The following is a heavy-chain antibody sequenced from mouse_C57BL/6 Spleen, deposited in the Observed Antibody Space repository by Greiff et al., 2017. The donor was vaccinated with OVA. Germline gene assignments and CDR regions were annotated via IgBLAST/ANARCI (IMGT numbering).Heavy chain of an antibody. D-gene: IGHD2-4*01. CDR3: ARSRDYDEDWYFDV. V-gene: IGHV1-76*01. J-gene: IGHJ1*03. CDR1: GYTFTDYY. Sequence: VKLMESGAELVRPGASVKLSCKASGYTFTDYYINWVKQRPGQGLEWIARIYPGSGNTYYNEKFKGKATLTAAKSSSTAYMQLSSLTSEDSAVYFCARSRDYDEDWYFDVWGTGTTVTVSS. CDR2: IYPGSGNT.